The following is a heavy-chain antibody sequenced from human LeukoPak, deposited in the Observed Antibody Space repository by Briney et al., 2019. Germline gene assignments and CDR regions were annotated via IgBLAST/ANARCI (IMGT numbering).Heavy chain of an antibody. Sequence: GGSLRLSCAASGFTFSDYYMTWIRQAPGKGLEWVSYISSSSSYTGYADSVKGRFTISRDNAKNSVYLQMNSLRADDTAVYYCVREGGYGSGRGWFDPWGQGTLVTVSS. CDR3: VREGGYGSGRGWFDP. D-gene: IGHD3-10*01. CDR2: ISSSSSYT. J-gene: IGHJ5*02. CDR1: GFTFSDYY. V-gene: IGHV3-11*05.